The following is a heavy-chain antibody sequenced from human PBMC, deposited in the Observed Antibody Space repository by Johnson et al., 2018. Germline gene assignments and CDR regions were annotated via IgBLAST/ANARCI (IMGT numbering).Heavy chain of an antibody. Sequence: VQLVESGGGVVRPGGSLRLSCVASGFTFDDYGMSWVRQAPGKGLEWVSGINWNGGSTGYADSVKGRFTISRDNAKMSLYLQMNSRTAGDTALYHWARDGDRYYDSSGQDYYYYMDVWGKGTTVTVSS. CDR1: GFTFDDYG. J-gene: IGHJ6*03. V-gene: IGHV3-20*01. CDR3: ARDGDRYYDSSGQDYYYYMDV. D-gene: IGHD3-22*01. CDR2: INWNGGST.